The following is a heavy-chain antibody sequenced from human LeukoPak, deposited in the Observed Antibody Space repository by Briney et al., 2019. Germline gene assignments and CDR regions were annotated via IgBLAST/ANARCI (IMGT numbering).Heavy chain of an antibody. D-gene: IGHD2-2*01. CDR1: GSISGYY. V-gene: IGHV4-4*09. CDR2: IYTSGST. J-gene: IGHJ3*02. Sequence: KPSETLSLTCTVSGSISGYYWSWIRQPPGKGLEWIGYIYTSGSTNYNPSLESRVTISVDTSKNQFSLDLSSVTAADTAVYYCARQKCTSTSCLTKNAFDIWGRGTMVTVSS. CDR3: ARQKCTSTSCLTKNAFDI.